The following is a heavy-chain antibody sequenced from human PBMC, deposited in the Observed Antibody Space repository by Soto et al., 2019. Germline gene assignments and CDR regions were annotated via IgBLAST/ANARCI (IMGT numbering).Heavy chain of an antibody. J-gene: IGHJ4*02. CDR2: LSYDGSNK. V-gene: IGHV3-30-3*01. CDR1: GFTFSNYA. Sequence: QVQLVESGGGVVQPGRSLRLSCAASGFTFSNYAIHWVRQAPGKGLEWVTVLSYDGSNKYYADSVKGRFTISRDNSKNTLYLQMNSLRPEDTAVYYCARDRGAAAGHSDYWGQGTLVTVSS. D-gene: IGHD6-13*01. CDR3: ARDRGAAAGHSDY.